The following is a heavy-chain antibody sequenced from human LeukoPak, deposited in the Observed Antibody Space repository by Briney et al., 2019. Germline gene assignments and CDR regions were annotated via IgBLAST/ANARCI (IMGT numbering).Heavy chain of an antibody. Sequence: SETLSLTCAVYRGSFSGYYWSWIRQSPGKGLEWIGEINHSGSTNYNPSLKSRVTILVDTSKNQFSLKLSSVTAADTAVYYCARVNRGYSYGYGAHFDYWGQGTLVTVSS. CDR3: ARVNRGYSYGYGAHFDY. J-gene: IGHJ4*02. V-gene: IGHV4-34*01. CDR1: RGSFSGYY. CDR2: INHSGST. D-gene: IGHD5-18*01.